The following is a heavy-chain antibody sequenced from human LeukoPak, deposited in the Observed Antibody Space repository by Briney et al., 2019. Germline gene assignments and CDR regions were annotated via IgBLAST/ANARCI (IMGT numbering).Heavy chain of an antibody. J-gene: IGHJ5*02. CDR2: IYPGDSDT. Sequence: GESLKISCKGSGYSFTSYWIGWVRQIPGKGLGWMGTIYPGDSDTRYSPPFQGQVPIPAHKTISTAYLQCSSQKPADTAMHYFASRRYDSEGFHPWGQNPLLTV. D-gene: IGHD5-12*01. V-gene: IGHV5-51*01. CDR3: ASRRYDSEGFHP. CDR1: GYSFTSYW.